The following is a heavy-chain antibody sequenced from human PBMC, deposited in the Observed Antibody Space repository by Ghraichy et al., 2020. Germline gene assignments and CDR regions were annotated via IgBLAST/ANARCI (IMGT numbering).Heavy chain of an antibody. V-gene: IGHV3-23*01. CDR3: AKCSYYDSSGYYSYYFDY. CDR1: GFTFSSYA. Sequence: GGSLRLSCAASGFTFSSYAMSWVRQAPGKGLEWVSAISGSGGSTYYADSVKGRFTISRDNSKNTLYLQMNSLRAEDTAVYYCAKCSYYDSSGYYSYYFDYWGQGTLVTVSS. J-gene: IGHJ4*02. CDR2: ISGSGGST. D-gene: IGHD3-22*01.